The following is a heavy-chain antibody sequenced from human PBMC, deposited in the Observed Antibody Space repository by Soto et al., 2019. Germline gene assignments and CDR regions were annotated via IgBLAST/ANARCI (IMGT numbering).Heavy chain of an antibody. J-gene: IGHJ4*02. V-gene: IGHV1-8*01. CDR2: MNPNSGDT. CDR3: ARVGGNWNDDYFDY. Sequence: QVQLVQSGAEVKKPGASVKVSCKASGYTFSDHDINWVRQASGQGPEWLGWMNPNSGDTGYAQNLQGRVTMTRDTSKRTAYMELSSLRSEDTAVYYCARVGGNWNDDYFDYWGQGTLVTVSS. CDR1: GYTFSDHD. D-gene: IGHD1-1*01.